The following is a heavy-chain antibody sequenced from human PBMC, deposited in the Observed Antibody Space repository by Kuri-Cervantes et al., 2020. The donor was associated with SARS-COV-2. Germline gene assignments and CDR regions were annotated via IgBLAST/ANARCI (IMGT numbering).Heavy chain of an antibody. J-gene: IGHJ4*02. D-gene: IGHD6-13*01. V-gene: IGHV3-23*01. Sequence: GGSLRLSCAASGFTFSSYAMSWVRQAPGKGQEWVSAISCSGGSTYYADSVKGRFTITRDNSKNTLYLQMISLRAADTAVYYCAKSLGVLSSQLVSWGQGTLVTVSS. CDR2: ISCSGGST. CDR3: AKSLGVLSSQLVS. CDR1: GFTFSSYA.